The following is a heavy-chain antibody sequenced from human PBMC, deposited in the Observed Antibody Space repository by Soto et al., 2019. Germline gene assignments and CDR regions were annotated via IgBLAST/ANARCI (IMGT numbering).Heavy chain of an antibody. V-gene: IGHV1-69*01. Sequence: QVQLVQSGAEVKKPGSSVKVSCKASGGTFSSYAISWVRQAPGQGLEWMGGIIPIFGTANYAQKFQGRVTITADESTSTAYMELSSLRSEDTAVYNCARPYSSSWTNYYYYGMDVWGQGTTVTVSS. CDR3: ARPYSSSWTNYYYYGMDV. CDR2: IIPIFGTA. D-gene: IGHD6-13*01. CDR1: GGTFSSYA. J-gene: IGHJ6*02.